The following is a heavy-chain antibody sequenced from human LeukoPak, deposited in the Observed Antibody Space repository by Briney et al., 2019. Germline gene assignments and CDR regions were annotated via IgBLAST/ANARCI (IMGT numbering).Heavy chain of an antibody. CDR2: INHSRST. CDR1: GGSFSGYY. Sequence: KPSETLSLTCAVYGGSFSGYYWSWIRQPPGKGLEWIGEINHSRSTNYNPSLKSRVTISVDTSKNQFSLKLSSVTAADTAVYYCARFCVRGVTWCDPWGQGTLVTVSS. D-gene: IGHD3-10*02. J-gene: IGHJ5*02. CDR3: ARFCVRGVTWCDP. V-gene: IGHV4-34*01.